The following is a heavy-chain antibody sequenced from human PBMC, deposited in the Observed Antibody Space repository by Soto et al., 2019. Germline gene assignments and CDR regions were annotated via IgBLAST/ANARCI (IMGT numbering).Heavy chain of an antibody. CDR1: GYTFTGYY. V-gene: IGHV1-2*02. CDR2: INSNSGGT. J-gene: IGHJ3*02. CDR3: ATYCSGGSCYKSEAFDI. Sequence: QVQLVQSGAEVKKPGASVKVSCKASGYTFTGYYMHWVRQAPGQGLEWMGWINSNSGGTNYAQKFQGRVTMTRDTSISTAYMELSRLRSDDTAVYYCATYCSGGSCYKSEAFDIWGQGTMVTVSS. D-gene: IGHD2-15*01.